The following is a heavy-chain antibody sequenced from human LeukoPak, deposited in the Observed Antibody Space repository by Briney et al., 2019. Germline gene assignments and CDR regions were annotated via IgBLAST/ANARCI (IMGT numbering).Heavy chain of an antibody. J-gene: IGHJ4*02. Sequence: PSETLSLTCTVSGGSISSYSWNWIRQPPGKGLEWIGYIYYSGSTNYNPSLKSQVTMSVDTSKNQFSLKMSSVTAADTAVYYCARRGYGYDDYWGQGTLVTVSS. CDR1: GGSISSYS. CDR3: ARRGYGYDDY. D-gene: IGHD5-18*01. V-gene: IGHV4-59*01. CDR2: IYYSGST.